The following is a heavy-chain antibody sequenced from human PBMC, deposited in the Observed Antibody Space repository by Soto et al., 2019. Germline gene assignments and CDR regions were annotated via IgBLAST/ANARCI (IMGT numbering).Heavy chain of an antibody. J-gene: IGHJ4*02. Sequence: SETLSLTCAVNGGSGGSFSGYYWSWIRQPPGKGLEWIGEINHSGSTNYNPSLKSRVTISVDRSKNHFSLKLSSVTAADTAVYYCARRYGGNFDYSGQGTLVTVSS. V-gene: IGHV4-34*01. CDR2: INHSGST. CDR1: GGSGGSFSGYY. D-gene: IGHD1-26*01. CDR3: ARRYGGNFDY.